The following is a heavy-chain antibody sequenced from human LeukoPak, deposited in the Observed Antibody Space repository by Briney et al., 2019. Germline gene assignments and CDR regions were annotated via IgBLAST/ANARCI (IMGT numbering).Heavy chain of an antibody. CDR3: ASGYGSGSLNDY. Sequence: SETLSLTCTVSGGSISSSSHYWGWIRQPPGKGLGWIGSIYYSGSTYYNPSLKSRVTISVDTSKNQFSLKLSSVTAADTAVYYCASGYGSGSLNDYWGQGTLVTVSS. J-gene: IGHJ4*02. D-gene: IGHD3-10*01. CDR1: GGSISSSSHY. CDR2: IYYSGST. V-gene: IGHV4-39*01.